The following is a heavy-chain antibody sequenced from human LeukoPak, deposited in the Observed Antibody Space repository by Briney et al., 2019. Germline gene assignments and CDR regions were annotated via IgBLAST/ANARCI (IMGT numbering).Heavy chain of an antibody. CDR2: ISFDENNK. CDR1: GFTFSTYG. V-gene: IGHV3-30*18. Sequence: GGSLRLSCAASGFTFSTYGMHWVRQAPGKGLEWVAIISFDENNKYYADSVKGRFTISRDNSKNTLYLQMNSLRLGDTAVYYCAKHPGGFTGIVNYYYMDVWGEGTTVTVSS. J-gene: IGHJ6*03. CDR3: AKHPGGFTGIVNYYYMDV. D-gene: IGHD3-16*02.